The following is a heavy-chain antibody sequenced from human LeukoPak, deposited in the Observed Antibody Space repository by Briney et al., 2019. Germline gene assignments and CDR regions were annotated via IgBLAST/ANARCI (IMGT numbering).Heavy chain of an antibody. D-gene: IGHD5-12*01. V-gene: IGHV4-38-2*02. J-gene: IGHJ4*02. CDR1: DYSISSGYY. CDR2: MYYSGST. Sequence: PSETLSLTCTVSDYSISSGYYWGWIRQTPGKGLEWIGGMYYSGSTYYNPSLKSRVSISVDTSSNQFSLKLSSLTAADTAIYYCARDTRGFFDYWGQGTLVTVSS. CDR3: ARDTRGFFDY.